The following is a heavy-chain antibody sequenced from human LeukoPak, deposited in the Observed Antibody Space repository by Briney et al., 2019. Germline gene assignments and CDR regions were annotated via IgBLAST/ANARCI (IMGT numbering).Heavy chain of an antibody. CDR3: ARLVYAYYYDSSGYYPNYFDY. V-gene: IGHV1-18*01. Sequence: GASVKVSCKASGYTFTSYGISWVRQAPGQGLEWMGWISAYNGNTNYAQKLQGRVTMTTDTSTSTAYMELRSLRSDDTAVYYCARLVYAYYYDSSGYYPNYFDYWGQGTLVTVSS. CDR2: ISAYNGNT. D-gene: IGHD3-22*01. CDR1: GYTFTSYG. J-gene: IGHJ4*02.